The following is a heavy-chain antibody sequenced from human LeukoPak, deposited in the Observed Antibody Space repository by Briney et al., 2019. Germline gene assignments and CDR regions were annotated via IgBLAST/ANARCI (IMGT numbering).Heavy chain of an antibody. CDR1: GFSVGGNY. J-gene: IGHJ4*02. CDR3: AKVFYDSSGYSNDYYYFDY. CDR2: ISGSGGST. Sequence: GGSLRLSCAASGFSVGGNYISWVRQAPGKGLEWVSAISGSGGSTYYADSVKGRFTISRDNSKNTLYLQMNSLRAEDTAVYYCAKVFYDSSGYSNDYYYFDYWGQGTLVTVSS. V-gene: IGHV3-23*01. D-gene: IGHD3-22*01.